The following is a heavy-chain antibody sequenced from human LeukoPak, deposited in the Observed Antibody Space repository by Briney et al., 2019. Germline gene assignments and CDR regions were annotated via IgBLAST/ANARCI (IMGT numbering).Heavy chain of an antibody. D-gene: IGHD3-9*01. Sequence: SETLSLTCTVSGGSISSSSYYWGWIRQPPGKGLEWIGYIYYSGSTNYNPSLKSRVTISVDTSKNQFSLRLSSVTAADTAVYYCARVQESQIDYYFDYWGQGTLVTVSS. CDR2: IYYSGST. V-gene: IGHV4-61*05. CDR1: GGSISSSSYY. J-gene: IGHJ4*02. CDR3: ARVQESQIDYYFDY.